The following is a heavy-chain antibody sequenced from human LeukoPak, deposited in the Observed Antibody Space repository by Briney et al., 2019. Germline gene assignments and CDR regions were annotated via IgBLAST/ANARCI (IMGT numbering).Heavy chain of an antibody. D-gene: IGHD6-19*01. J-gene: IGHJ4*02. CDR1: GFTFSSYE. CDR3: ARDLSAVAGKDRTDY. V-gene: IGHV3-48*03. Sequence: PGGSLRLSCAASGFTFSSYEMNWVRQAPGKGLEWVSYISSSGSTIYYADSVKGRFTTSRDNAKNSLYLQMNSLRAEDTAVYYCARDLSAVAGKDRTDYWGQGTLVTVSS. CDR2: ISSSGSTI.